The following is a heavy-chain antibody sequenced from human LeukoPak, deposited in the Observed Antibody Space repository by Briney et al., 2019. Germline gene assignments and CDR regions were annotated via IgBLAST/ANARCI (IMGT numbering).Heavy chain of an antibody. Sequence: GGSLRLSCAASGFTFDDYGMSWVRQAPGKGLEWVSGINWSGGSIGHADSVKGRFTISRDNAKNSLYLQMNSLRAEDTALYYCARAMTDNYYYGMDVWGQGTTVTVSS. J-gene: IGHJ6*02. CDR1: GFTFDDYG. V-gene: IGHV3-20*04. CDR3: ARAMTDNYYYGMDV. CDR2: INWSGGSI. D-gene: IGHD2-21*02.